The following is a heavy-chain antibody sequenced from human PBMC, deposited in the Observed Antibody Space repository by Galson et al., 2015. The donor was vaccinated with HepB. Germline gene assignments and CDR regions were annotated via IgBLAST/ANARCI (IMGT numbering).Heavy chain of an antibody. CDR3: AREDWVGAPRFGY. CDR2: IRADGGTT. V-gene: IGHV3-23*01. Sequence: SLRLSCAASGFIFSNYAMSWIRQVPGEGLQWVSAIRADGGTTYYADSVKGRFTISRDNSRNQLYLQMDSLRAEDAAVYYCAREDWVGAPRFGYWGQGALVTVSS. J-gene: IGHJ4*02. CDR1: GFIFSNYA. D-gene: IGHD1-26*01.